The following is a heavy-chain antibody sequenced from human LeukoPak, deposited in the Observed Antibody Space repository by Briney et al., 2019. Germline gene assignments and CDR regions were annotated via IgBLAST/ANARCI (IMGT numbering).Heavy chain of an antibody. CDR2: INTSGST. CDR1: GGSFSSGSYY. J-gene: IGHJ6*03. Sequence: PSETLSLTCTVSGGSFSSGSYYWSWIRQPAGKGLEWIGRINTSGSTNYNPSLKSRVTMSVDTSKNQFSLKLSSVTAADTAVYYCARDKLDIVIVPGRESSFYYCYYMDVWGKGTTVTISS. V-gene: IGHV4-61*02. CDR3: ARDKLDIVIVPGRESSFYYCYYMDV. D-gene: IGHD2-2*03.